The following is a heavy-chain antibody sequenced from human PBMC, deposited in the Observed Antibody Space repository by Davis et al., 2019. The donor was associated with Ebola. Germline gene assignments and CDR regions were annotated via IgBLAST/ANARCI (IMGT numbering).Heavy chain of an antibody. CDR2: INTDGSST. CDR3: ARDSPDILTGQHRYYFDY. D-gene: IGHD3-9*01. Sequence: PGGSLRLSCAASGFAFTNYWMHWVRQAPGKGLVWVSSINTDGSSTTYADSVKGRFTISRDNAKNTLYLQMNGLRAEDTAVYYCARDSPDILTGQHRYYFDYWGQGTLVTVSS. CDR1: GFAFTNYW. J-gene: IGHJ4*02. V-gene: IGHV3-74*01.